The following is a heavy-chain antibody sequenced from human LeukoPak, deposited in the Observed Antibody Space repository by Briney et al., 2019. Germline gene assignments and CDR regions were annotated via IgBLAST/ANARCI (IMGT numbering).Heavy chain of an antibody. J-gene: IGHJ4*02. D-gene: IGHD2-15*01. Sequence: PGGSLRLSCAASGFTFSTYWMTWVRQAPGKGLEWVANMKGDGSETHYVDSVKGRFTISRDNAKNSLYLQMNSLRAEDTAVYYCAKDLRVVKGYFDYWGQGTLVTVSS. CDR1: GFTFSTYW. V-gene: IGHV3-7*01. CDR2: MKGDGSET. CDR3: AKDLRVVKGYFDY.